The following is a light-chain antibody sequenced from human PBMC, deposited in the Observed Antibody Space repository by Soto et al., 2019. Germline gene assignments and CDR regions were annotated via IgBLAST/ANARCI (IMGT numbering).Light chain of an antibody. Sequence: EIVMTQSPATLSVSPGERATLSCRASQSVSTNLAWYQQKPGQAPRLLMYGASTRATGIPARFSGSRSGTECTLTISSLQSEDFGVYYCQQYHNWPPYTFGQGTKLEIK. CDR1: QSVSTN. CDR2: GAS. CDR3: QQYHNWPPYT. V-gene: IGKV3-15*01. J-gene: IGKJ2*01.